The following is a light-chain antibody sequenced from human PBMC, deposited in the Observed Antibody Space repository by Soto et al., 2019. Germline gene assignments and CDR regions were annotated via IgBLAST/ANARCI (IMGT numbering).Light chain of an antibody. Sequence: QSVLTQPPSASGTPGQRVTISCSGSSSNIGSNTVNWYQQLPGTAPKLLIYSNNQRPSGVPDRFSGSKSGTSASLAISGLLSEDEADYYCAAWDDSLNGSVFGGGTKLTVL. CDR3: AAWDDSLNGSV. V-gene: IGLV1-44*01. CDR2: SNN. J-gene: IGLJ2*01. CDR1: SSNIGSNT.